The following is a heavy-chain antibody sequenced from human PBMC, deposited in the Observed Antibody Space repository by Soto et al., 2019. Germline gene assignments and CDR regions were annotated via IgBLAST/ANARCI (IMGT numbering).Heavy chain of an antibody. V-gene: IGHV1-46*01. CDR3: ARSQVARPLDV. D-gene: IGHD5-12*01. CDR1: RYTFTNFY. J-gene: IGHJ6*02. Sequence: ASVKVSCKASRYTFTNFYIHWLRQAPGQGLEWMGIINPSGGSTTYPQKFQGRVTMTRDTSTSKVHMELITLRYEDTAVYYCARSQVARPLDVLGPGTTVTVSS. CDR2: INPSGGST.